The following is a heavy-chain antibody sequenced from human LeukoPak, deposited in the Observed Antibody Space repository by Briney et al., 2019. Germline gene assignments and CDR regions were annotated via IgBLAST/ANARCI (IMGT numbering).Heavy chain of an antibody. V-gene: IGHV1-18*01. D-gene: IGHD2-2*01. CDR1: GYTFTSYG. J-gene: IGHJ4*02. CDR3: ARVLIMYHEGYYFDY. CDR2: ISAYNGNT. Sequence: ASVKVSCKASGYTFTSYGISWVRQAPGQGLEWMGWISAYNGNTNYAQKLQGRVTMTTDTSTSTAYMELRSLRSDDTAVYYCARVLIMYHEGYYFDYWGQGTLVTVSS.